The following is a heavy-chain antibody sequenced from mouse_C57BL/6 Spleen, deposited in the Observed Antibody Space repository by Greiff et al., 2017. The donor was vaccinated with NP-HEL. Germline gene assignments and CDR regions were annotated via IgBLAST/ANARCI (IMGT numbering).Heavy chain of an antibody. Sequence: EVKLVESGPELVKPGASVKIPCKASGYTFTDYNMDWVKQSHGKSLEWIGDINPNNGGTIYNQKFKGKATLTVDKSSSTAYMELRSLTSEDTAVYYCARITTVVAMEYYFDYWGQGTTLTVSS. V-gene: IGHV1-18*01. J-gene: IGHJ2*01. CDR2: INPNNGGT. D-gene: IGHD1-1*01. CDR1: GYTFTDYN. CDR3: ARITTVVAMEYYFDY.